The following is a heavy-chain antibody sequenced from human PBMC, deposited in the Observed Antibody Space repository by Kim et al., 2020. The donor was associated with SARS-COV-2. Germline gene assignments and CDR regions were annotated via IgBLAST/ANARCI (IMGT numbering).Heavy chain of an antibody. CDR1: GYTFKTYA. D-gene: IGHD6-6*01. CDR3: ARDHIAARPGWFDP. J-gene: IGHJ5*02. V-gene: IGHV1-18*01. Sequence: ASVKVSCRASGYTFKTYAINWLRQAPGQGLEWMGWISIYNGDTNFAQKFQGRVTMTTDTSTSTAYMELRTLGSDDTAVYYCARDHIAARPGWFDPWGQGTLVTVSS. CDR2: ISIYNGDT.